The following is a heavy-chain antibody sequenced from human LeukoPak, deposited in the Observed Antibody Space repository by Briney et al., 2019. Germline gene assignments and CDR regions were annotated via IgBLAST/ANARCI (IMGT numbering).Heavy chain of an antibody. Sequence: GGSLRLSCAASGFVFRNYAMSWVRQAPGKGLEWVSAISGRGASTYYADSVKGRFTISRDNSKNTLYLQMSSLRAEDTAVYYCASSIAAPATPFDYWGQGTLVTVSS. CDR2: ISGRGAST. D-gene: IGHD6-13*01. CDR1: GFVFRNYA. J-gene: IGHJ4*02. V-gene: IGHV3-23*01. CDR3: ASSIAAPATPFDY.